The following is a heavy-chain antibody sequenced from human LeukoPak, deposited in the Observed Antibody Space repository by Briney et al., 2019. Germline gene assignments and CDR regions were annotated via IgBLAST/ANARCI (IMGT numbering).Heavy chain of an antibody. CDR3: ARVRLGYFDY. CDR1: GGSISSGGYS. V-gene: IGHV4-30-2*01. CDR2: IYHSGST. D-gene: IGHD6-19*01. Sequence: SETLSLTCAVSGGSISSGGYSWSWIRQPPGKGLEWIGYIYHSGSTYYNPSLKSRVTISVDRSKNQFSPKLSSVTAADTAVYYCARVRLGYFDYWGQGTLVTVSS. J-gene: IGHJ4*02.